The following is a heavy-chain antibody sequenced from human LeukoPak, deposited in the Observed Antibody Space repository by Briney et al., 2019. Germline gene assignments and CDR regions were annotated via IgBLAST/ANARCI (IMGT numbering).Heavy chain of an antibody. CDR2: IWYDGSNK. Sequence: GRSLRLSCAASGFTFSSYGMHWVRRAPGKGLEWVAVIWYDGSNKYYADSVKGRFTISRDNSKNTLYLQMNSLRAEDTAVYYCARDRQWLVYGMDVWGQGTTVTVSS. CDR1: GFTFSSYG. D-gene: IGHD6-19*01. CDR3: ARDRQWLVYGMDV. J-gene: IGHJ6*02. V-gene: IGHV3-33*01.